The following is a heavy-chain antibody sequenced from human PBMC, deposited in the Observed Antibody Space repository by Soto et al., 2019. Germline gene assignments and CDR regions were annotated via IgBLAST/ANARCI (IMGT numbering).Heavy chain of an antibody. CDR1: GFIFSNYE. Sequence: GGSLRLSCAASGFIFSNYEMSWVRQAPGKGLEWVSYIDHSGTTIYYADSVKGRFTISRDNAKNSLFLQMNSLRAEDTAVYYCARGHIVATILDYWGQGTLVTVSS. J-gene: IGHJ4*02. D-gene: IGHD5-12*01. CDR3: ARGHIVATILDY. CDR2: IDHSGTTI. V-gene: IGHV3-48*03.